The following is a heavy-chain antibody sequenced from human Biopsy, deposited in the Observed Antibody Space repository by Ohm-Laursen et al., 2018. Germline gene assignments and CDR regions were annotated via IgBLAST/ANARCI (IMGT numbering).Heavy chain of an antibody. CDR1: GYTFTTYY. CDR3: AVPYYYNYGLDV. V-gene: IGHV1-46*01. J-gene: IGHJ6*02. Sequence: ASVKVSCHASGYTFTTYYMHWARHAPGRGLEWVGIINPSGGSTTYAQKFQGRVTMTRDTSTSTIYMELSSLRSEDSAVYYCAVPYYYNYGLDVWGRGTTVTVSS. CDR2: INPSGGST.